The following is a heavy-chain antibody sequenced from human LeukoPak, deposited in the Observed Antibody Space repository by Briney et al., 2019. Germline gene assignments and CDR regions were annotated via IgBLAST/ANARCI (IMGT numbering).Heavy chain of an antibody. CDR1: GGSISNSGYY. J-gene: IGHJ4*02. CDR3: ARRRAAAGPFDY. CDR2: IHYSDSA. Sequence: PSETLSLTCAVSGGSISNSGYYWAWIRQPPGKGLEYIGNIHYSDSALYNPSLQSRATILVDTSENQFSLKLSSVTAADTAVYYCARRRAAAGPFDYWGRGTLVTVSS. V-gene: IGHV4-39*01. D-gene: IGHD6-13*01.